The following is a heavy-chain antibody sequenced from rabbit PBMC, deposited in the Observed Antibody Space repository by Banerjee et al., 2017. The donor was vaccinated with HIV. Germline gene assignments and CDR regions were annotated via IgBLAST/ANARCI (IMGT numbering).Heavy chain of an antibody. CDR3: ARVSSGFYYFNL. Sequence: QEQLEESGGDLVKPEGSLTLTCTASGFSFSSNYWLCWVRQAPGKGLEWIACIYAGGSGDTYYASWAKGRFTISKTSSTTVTLQMTSLTAADTATHFCARVSSGFYYFNLWGQGTLVTVS. V-gene: IGHV1S45*01. CDR1: GFSFSSNYW. J-gene: IGHJ4*01. CDR2: IYAGGSGDT. D-gene: IGHD1-1*01.